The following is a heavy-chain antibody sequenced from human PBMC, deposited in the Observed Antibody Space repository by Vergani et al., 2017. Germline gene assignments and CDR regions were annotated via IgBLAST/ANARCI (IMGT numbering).Heavy chain of an antibody. D-gene: IGHD6-13*01. CDR1: GFPFSTYG. V-gene: IGHV3-30*02. J-gene: IGHJ4*02. CDR3: ARVGYSNSWSLDY. Sequence: QVQLVESGGGVVQPGESLRLSCAASGFPFSTYGMHWVRQAPGKGLEWVAFIQKDGIDKFYADSVRGRFTISRDNAKNSLYLQMNNLRVEDTAVYYCARVGYSNSWSLDYWGQGTLVTVSS. CDR2: IQKDGIDK.